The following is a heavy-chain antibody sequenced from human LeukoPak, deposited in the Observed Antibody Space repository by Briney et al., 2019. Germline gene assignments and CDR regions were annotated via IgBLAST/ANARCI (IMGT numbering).Heavy chain of an antibody. V-gene: IGHV3-23*01. J-gene: IGHJ5*02. CDR1: GFTFSSYA. Sequence: GGSLRLSCAASGFTFSSYAMSWVRQAPGKGLEWVSAISGSGVSTYYADSVKGRFTISRDNSKNTLYLQMNSLRAEDTAVYYCARVLSGSWDWFDPWGQGTLVTVSS. CDR3: ARVLSGSWDWFDP. D-gene: IGHD3-22*01. CDR2: ISGSGVST.